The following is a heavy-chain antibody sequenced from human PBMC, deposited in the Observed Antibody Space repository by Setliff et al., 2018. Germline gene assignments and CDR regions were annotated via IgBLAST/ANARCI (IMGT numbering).Heavy chain of an antibody. CDR2: IYYSGST. D-gene: IGHD3-10*01. Sequence: SETLSLTCAVSGYSISSGYYWGWIRQPPGKGLEWIGNIYYSGSTYYNPSLKSRVTISVDTSKNQFSLKLSSVTAADTAVYYCARDVRYYYGSGSYYNDWFDPWGQGTLVTVPQ. J-gene: IGHJ5*02. V-gene: IGHV4-38-2*02. CDR3: ARDVRYYYGSGSYYNDWFDP. CDR1: GYSISSGYY.